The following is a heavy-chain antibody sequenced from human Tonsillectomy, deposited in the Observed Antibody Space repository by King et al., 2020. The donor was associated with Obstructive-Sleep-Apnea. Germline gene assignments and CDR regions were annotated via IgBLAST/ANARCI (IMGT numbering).Heavy chain of an antibody. D-gene: IGHD4-17*01. CDR2: ISWDRGSI. Sequence: QLVQSGGGLVQPGRSLRLSCAVSGFTFDDYAMHWVRQAPGKGLEWVSGISWDRGSIDYADSVKGRFTISRDNAKNSLYLQMNSLRVEDTALYYCAKVSSYQTYGDYYHGMDVWGQGTTVTVSS. V-gene: IGHV3-9*01. J-gene: IGHJ6*02. CDR1: GFTFDDYA. CDR3: AKVSSYQTYGDYYHGMDV.